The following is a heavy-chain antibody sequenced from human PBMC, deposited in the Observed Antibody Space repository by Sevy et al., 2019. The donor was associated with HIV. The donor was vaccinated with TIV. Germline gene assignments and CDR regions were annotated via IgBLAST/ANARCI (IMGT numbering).Heavy chain of an antibody. V-gene: IGHV3-11*01. CDR1: GFNFDDTY. J-gene: IGHJ4*02. CDR3: ARVPYLQFLSDF. Sequence: GGSLRLSCAASGFNFDDTYMSWIRQAPGKGLEWVSFISHNSDNIYYADSVKGRFTISRHNAENSLFLQMNSLRDEDTAVYYCARVPYLQFLSDFWGQGTLVTVSS. CDR2: ISHNSDNI.